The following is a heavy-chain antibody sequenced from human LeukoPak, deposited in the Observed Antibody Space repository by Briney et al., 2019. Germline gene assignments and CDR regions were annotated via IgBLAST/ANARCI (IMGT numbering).Heavy chain of an antibody. D-gene: IGHD6-13*01. CDR3: ARDSSSWYGLAYYVDY. CDR2: IYTSGSA. CDR1: GGCISSYY. V-gene: IGHV4-4*07. Sequence: PSETLSLTSTVSGGCISSYYWSWIRQPAGKGLEWIGRIYTSGSANYNPSLKSRVTMSVDTSKNQFSLKLSSVTAADTAVYYCARDSSSWYGLAYYVDYWGQGTLVTVSS. J-gene: IGHJ4*02.